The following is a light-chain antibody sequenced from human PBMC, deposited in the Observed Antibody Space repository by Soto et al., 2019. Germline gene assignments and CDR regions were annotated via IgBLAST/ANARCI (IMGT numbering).Light chain of an antibody. V-gene: IGLV1-44*01. CDR1: SPNIGSNT. J-gene: IGLJ3*02. CDR3: AAWDDSLYGGV. Sequence: QPVLTQPPSASGTPGQRVTISCSGSSPNIGSNTVNWYRQLPGTAPTLLIYYNNQRPSGVPDRFSGSKSGTSASLAISGLQSEDEAHYYCAAWDDSLYGGVFGGGTKLTVL. CDR2: YNN.